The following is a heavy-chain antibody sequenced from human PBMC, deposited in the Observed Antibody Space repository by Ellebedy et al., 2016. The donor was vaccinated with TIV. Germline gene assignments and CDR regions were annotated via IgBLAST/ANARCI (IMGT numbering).Heavy chain of an antibody. D-gene: IGHD3-22*01. CDR3: ARAIGSGSSY. J-gene: IGHJ4*02. V-gene: IGHV3-7*01. Sequence: GESLKIFXAASGFTFSSYWMHWVRQAPGKGPEWVANINQDGSEIHYVDSVKGRFTISRDNAENSLYLQMNSLRAQDTAVYYCARAIGSGSSYWGQGTLVTVSS. CDR1: GFTFSSYW. CDR2: INQDGSEI.